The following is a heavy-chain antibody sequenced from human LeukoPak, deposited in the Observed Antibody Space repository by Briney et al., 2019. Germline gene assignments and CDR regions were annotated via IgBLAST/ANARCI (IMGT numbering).Heavy chain of an antibody. Sequence: GGSLRLSCAASGFTVSSNYMSWVRQAPGKGLECVSVIGNDGRTYYANSVKGRFTISRDISQNMVYLQVNSLRAEDTAVYYCAKGPDIVATIGYWGQGTLVTVSS. J-gene: IGHJ4*02. D-gene: IGHD5-12*01. CDR3: AKGPDIVATIGY. V-gene: IGHV3-53*01. CDR2: IGNDGRT. CDR1: GFTVSSNY.